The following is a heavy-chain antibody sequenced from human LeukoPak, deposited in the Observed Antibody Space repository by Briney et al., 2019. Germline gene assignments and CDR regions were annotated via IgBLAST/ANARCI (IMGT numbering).Heavy chain of an antibody. D-gene: IGHD3-22*01. CDR3: AKEGREYYYDSSGYYYYYYMDV. Sequence: AGGSLRLSCAASGFTFSSYWMSWARQAPGKGLEWVSAISGSGGSTYYADSVKGRFTISRDNSKNTLYLQMNSLRAEDTAVYYCAKEGREYYYDSSGYYYYYYMDVWGKGTTVTVSS. CDR1: GFTFSSYW. CDR2: ISGSGGST. J-gene: IGHJ6*03. V-gene: IGHV3-23*01.